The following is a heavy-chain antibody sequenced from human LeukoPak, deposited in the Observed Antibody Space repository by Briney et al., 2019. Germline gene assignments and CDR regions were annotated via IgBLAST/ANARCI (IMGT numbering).Heavy chain of an antibody. CDR1: GFTFSSYS. V-gene: IGHV3-21*04. J-gene: IGHJ4*02. D-gene: IGHD6-25*01. CDR2: ISSSSSYI. CDR3: AKPRDRGNYFDY. Sequence: GGSLRLSCAASGFTFSSYSMNWVRQAPGKGLEWVSSISSSSSYIYYADSVKGRFTISRDNAKNTLYLQMNSLRAEDTAVYYCAKPRDRGNYFDYWGQGTLVTVSS.